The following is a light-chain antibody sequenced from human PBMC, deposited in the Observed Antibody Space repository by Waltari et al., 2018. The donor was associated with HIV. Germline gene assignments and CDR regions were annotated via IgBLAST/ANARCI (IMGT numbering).Light chain of an antibody. V-gene: IGKV3-11*01. CDR2: DVS. J-gene: IGKJ4*01. CDR1: QGVNTY. CDR3: QHRVSWPAT. Sequence: EIVLTQSPGTVSLSPGERAPLSCRASQGVNTYLVWYQQKPGQPPRLLIYDVSKRATGIPARFSGSGSGTDFSLTISNLKPEDSAVYYCQHRVSWPATFGGGTKVQIK.